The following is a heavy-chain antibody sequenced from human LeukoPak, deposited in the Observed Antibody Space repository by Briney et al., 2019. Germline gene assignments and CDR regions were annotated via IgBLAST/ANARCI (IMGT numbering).Heavy chain of an antibody. V-gene: IGHV4-34*01. CDR2: INHSGST. D-gene: IGHD1-26*01. CDR3: ARGGGSYSPAYYFDY. CDR1: GGSFSGYY. J-gene: IGHJ4*02. Sequence: SETLSLTCAVYGGSFSGYYWSWIRQPPGKGLEWIGEINHSGSTNNNPSLKSRVTISVDTSKNQFSLKLSSVTAADTAVYYCARGGGSYSPAYYFDYWGQGTLVTVSS.